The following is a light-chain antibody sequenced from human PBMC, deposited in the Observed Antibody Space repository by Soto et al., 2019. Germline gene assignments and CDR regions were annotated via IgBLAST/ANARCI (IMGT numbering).Light chain of an antibody. CDR1: QSVSSY. CDR2: DAS. CDR3: QQRSNWPPFLT. J-gene: IGKJ4*01. V-gene: IGKV3-11*01. Sequence: EIVLTQSPATLSLSPGERATLYCRASQSVSSYLAWYQQKPGQAPRLLIYDASNRATGIPARFSGSGSGTDFPLTISSLEPEDFAVYYCQQRSNWPPFLTFGGGTKVEIK.